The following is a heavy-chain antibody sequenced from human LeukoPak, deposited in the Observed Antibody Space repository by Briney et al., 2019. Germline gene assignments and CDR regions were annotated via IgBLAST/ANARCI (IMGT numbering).Heavy chain of an antibody. V-gene: IGHV1-69*13. CDR3: ARWPVAGYPRDFQH. CDR1: GGTFSSYA. Sequence: ASVKVSCKASGGTFSSYAISWVRQAPGQGLEWMGGIIPIFGTANYAQKFQGRVTITADESTSTAYMELSSLRSEDTAVYYCARWPVAGYPRDFQHWGQGTLVTVSS. D-gene: IGHD6-19*01. J-gene: IGHJ1*01. CDR2: IIPIFGTA.